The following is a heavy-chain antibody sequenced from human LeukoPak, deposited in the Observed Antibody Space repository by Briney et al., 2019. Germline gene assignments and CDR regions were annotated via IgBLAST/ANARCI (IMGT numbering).Heavy chain of an antibody. CDR3: ARAPNHYYGMDV. V-gene: IGHV3-30*03. D-gene: IGHD2-8*01. CDR1: GFTFSSYG. Sequence: GGSLRLSCAASGFTFSSYGMHWVRQAPGKGLEWVAVISYDGSNKYYADSVKGRFTISRDNSKNTLYLQMNSLRAEDTAVFYCARAPNHYYGMDVWGQGTTVSVSS. J-gene: IGHJ6*02. CDR2: ISYDGSNK.